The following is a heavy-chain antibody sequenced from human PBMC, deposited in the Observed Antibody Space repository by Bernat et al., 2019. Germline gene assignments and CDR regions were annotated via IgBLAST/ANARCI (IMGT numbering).Heavy chain of an antibody. D-gene: IGHD1-7*01. CDR3: ARDRRNYDAFDY. V-gene: IGHV1-18*01. CDR2: ISAYNGNT. J-gene: IGHJ4*02. Sequence: QVQLVQSGGEVKKPGASVKVSCKASGYTFTSYGITWVRQAPGQGLEWMGWISAYNGNTDYAQNLQARITMTTDTSTSTAYMELRSLRSDDTAVYYCARDRRNYDAFDYWGQGTLVTVSS. CDR1: GYTFTSYG.